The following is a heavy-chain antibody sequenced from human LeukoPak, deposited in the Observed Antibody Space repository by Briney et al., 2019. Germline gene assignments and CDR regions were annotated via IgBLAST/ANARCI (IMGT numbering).Heavy chain of an antibody. CDR1: GYTFTGYY. Sequence: GASVKLSCKASGYTFTGYYMHWVRQAPGQGLEWMGGIIPIFGTANYAQKFQGRVTITADKSTSTAYMELSSLRSEDTAVYYCASDSSSSPRDNYYYYYYMDVWGKGTTVTVSS. D-gene: IGHD6-13*01. V-gene: IGHV1-69*06. CDR2: IIPIFGTA. J-gene: IGHJ6*03. CDR3: ASDSSSSPRDNYYYYYYMDV.